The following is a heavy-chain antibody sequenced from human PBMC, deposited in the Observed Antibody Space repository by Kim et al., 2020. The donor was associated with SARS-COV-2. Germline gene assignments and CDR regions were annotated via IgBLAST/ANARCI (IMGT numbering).Heavy chain of an antibody. D-gene: IGHD3-10*01. V-gene: IGHV1-2*02. J-gene: IGHJ5*02. CDR2: INPNSGGT. CDR1: GYTFTGYY. Sequence: VKVSCKASGYTFTGYYMHWVRQAPGQGLEWMGWINPNSGGTNYAQKFQGRVTMTRDTSISTAYMELSRLRSDDTAVYYCARGPRGVIIWRNWFDPWGQGTLVTVSS. CDR3: ARGPRGVIIWRNWFDP.